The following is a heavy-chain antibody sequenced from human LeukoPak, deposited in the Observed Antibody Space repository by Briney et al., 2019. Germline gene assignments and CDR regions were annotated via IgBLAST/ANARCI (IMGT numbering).Heavy chain of an antibody. D-gene: IGHD3-9*01. Sequence: SETLSLTCTVSGGSISSYYWSWIRQPPGKGLEWIGYIYYSGSTNYNPSLKSRVTIPVDTSKNQFSLKLSSVTAADTAVYYCARAYYDILTGYGAFDIWGQGTMVTVSS. CDR1: GGSISSYY. J-gene: IGHJ3*02. CDR3: ARAYYDILTGYGAFDI. V-gene: IGHV4-59*01. CDR2: IYYSGST.